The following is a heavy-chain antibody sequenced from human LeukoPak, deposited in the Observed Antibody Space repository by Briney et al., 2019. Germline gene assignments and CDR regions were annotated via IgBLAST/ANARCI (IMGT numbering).Heavy chain of an antibody. V-gene: IGHV3-23*01. D-gene: IGHD3-10*01. CDR1: GFTFSSYA. CDR3: AKRLYGSGSYYIDY. CDR2: ISGSGGST. J-gene: IGHJ4*02. Sequence: GSLRLSCAASGFTFSSYAMSWVRQAPGKGLEWVSAISGSGGSTYYADSVKGRFTISRDNSKNTLYLQMNSLRAEDTAVYYCAKRLYGSGSYYIDYWGQGTLVTVSS.